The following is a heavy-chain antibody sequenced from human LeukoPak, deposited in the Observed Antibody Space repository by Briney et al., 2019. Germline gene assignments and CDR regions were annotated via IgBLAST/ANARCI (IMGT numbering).Heavy chain of an antibody. CDR2: IHSDGRST. CDR1: GFTFSSYA. Sequence: GGSLRLSCAASGFTFSSYAMHWVRQAPGKGLVWVSRIHSDGRSTSYADSVNGRFTISRDNAKNTLYLQMNSLRAEDTAVYYCARDRPGNTAIDYWGQGTLVTVSS. V-gene: IGHV3-74*01. CDR3: ARDRPGNTAIDY. D-gene: IGHD5-18*01. J-gene: IGHJ4*02.